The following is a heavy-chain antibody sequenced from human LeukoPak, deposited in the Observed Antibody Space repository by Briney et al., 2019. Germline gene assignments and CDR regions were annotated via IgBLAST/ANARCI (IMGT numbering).Heavy chain of an antibody. CDR1: GFTFSSYS. J-gene: IGHJ4*02. D-gene: IGHD1-26*01. CDR2: ISSSSSYI. Sequence: GGSLRLSGAASGFTFSSYSMNWVRQAPGKGLEWVSSISSSSSYIYYADSVKGRFTISRDNSKNTLYLQMNSLRAEDTAVYYCAKGQVGATWYLDYWGQGTLVTVSS. V-gene: IGHV3-21*04. CDR3: AKGQVGATWYLDY.